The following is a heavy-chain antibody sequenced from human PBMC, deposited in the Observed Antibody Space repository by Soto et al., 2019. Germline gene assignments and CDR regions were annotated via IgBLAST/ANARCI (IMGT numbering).Heavy chain of an antibody. CDR2: IYWNDDK. D-gene: IGHD1-26*01. CDR3: AHSPNRGLVGAPAYFDY. J-gene: IGHJ4*02. CDR1: GFSLSTSGVG. Sequence: SGPTLVNPTQTLTLTCTFSGFSLSTSGVGVGWIRQPPGKALEWLALIYWNDDKRYSPSLKSRPTITKDTSKNQVVLTMTNMDPVDTATYYCAHSPNRGLVGAPAYFDYWGQGTLVTVSS. V-gene: IGHV2-5*01.